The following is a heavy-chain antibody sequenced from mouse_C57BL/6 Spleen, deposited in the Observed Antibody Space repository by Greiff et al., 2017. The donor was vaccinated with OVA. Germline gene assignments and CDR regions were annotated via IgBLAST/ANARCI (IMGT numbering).Heavy chain of an antibody. CDR2: IWWDDDK. Sequence: QVTLKVSGPGILQPSQTLSLTCSFSGFSLSTFGLGVGWIRQPSGKGLEWLAHIWWDDDKYYNPALKSRLTISKDTSKNQVFLKIANVDTADTATYYCARSISTMITAWFAYWGQGTLVTVSA. V-gene: IGHV8-8*01. CDR3: ARSISTMITAWFAY. D-gene: IGHD2-4*01. CDR1: GFSLSTFGLG. J-gene: IGHJ3*01.